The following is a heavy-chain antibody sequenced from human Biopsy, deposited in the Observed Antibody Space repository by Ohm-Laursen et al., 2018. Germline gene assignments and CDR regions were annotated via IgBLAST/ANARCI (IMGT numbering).Heavy chain of an antibody. D-gene: IGHD6-19*01. CDR2: ISPKSGGT. Sequence: ASVKVSCKVSGYSFSSYDINWVRQAAGQGLEWMGWISPKSGGTNYAQKFQGNITMTKNTSMSTAYMEMSRLRSDDTAVYYCALQSVAQMKNFDYWGQGTLVTVSS. CDR3: ALQSVAQMKNFDY. CDR1: GYSFSSYD. V-gene: IGHV1-2*02. J-gene: IGHJ4*02.